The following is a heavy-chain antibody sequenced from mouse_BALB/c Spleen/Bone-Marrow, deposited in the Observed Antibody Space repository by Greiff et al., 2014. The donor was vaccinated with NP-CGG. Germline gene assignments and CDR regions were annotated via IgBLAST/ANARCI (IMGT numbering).Heavy chain of an antibody. V-gene: IGHV4-1*02. CDR2: INPDSRTI. CDR3: ARNDYYGWMTY. CDR1: GFDFSGYW. Sequence: VQLKESGGGLVQPGGSLKLSCAASGFDFSGYWMTWVRQAPGKGLEWIGEINPDSRTINYKPSLKEKFIMSRDNAKNTLYLQMSKVRSEDTALYYCARNDYYGWMTYWGQGTLVTVSA. J-gene: IGHJ3*01. D-gene: IGHD1-2*01.